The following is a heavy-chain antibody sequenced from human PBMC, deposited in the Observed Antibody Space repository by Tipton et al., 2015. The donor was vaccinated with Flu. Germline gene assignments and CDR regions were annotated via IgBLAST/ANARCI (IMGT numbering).Heavy chain of an antibody. Sequence: TLSLTCSVSGYSISSGYYWGWVRRPPGKGLEWIGTIYHSGSTYYNPSLKSRLTISVDTSKNQFSLKLTSVTAADTAVYYCARTEPRTLYYFDFWGQGTLVTVSS. CDR3: ARTEPRTLYYFDF. D-gene: IGHD1-14*01. V-gene: IGHV4-38-2*01. CDR2: IYHSGST. J-gene: IGHJ4*02. CDR1: GYSISSGYY.